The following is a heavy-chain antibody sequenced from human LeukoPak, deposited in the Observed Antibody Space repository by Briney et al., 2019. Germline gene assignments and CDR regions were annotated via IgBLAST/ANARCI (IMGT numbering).Heavy chain of an antibody. CDR1: GGSFSGYY. CDR2: INHSGST. V-gene: IGHV4-34*01. CDR3: ARSSSWTGWFDP. J-gene: IGHJ5*02. D-gene: IGHD6-13*01. Sequence: SETLSLTCAVYGGSFSGYYWSWIRQPPGKGLEWIGEINHSGSTNYNPSLKSRVTISVDTSKNQFSLKLSSVTAADTVVYYCARSSSWTGWFDPWGQGTLVTVSS.